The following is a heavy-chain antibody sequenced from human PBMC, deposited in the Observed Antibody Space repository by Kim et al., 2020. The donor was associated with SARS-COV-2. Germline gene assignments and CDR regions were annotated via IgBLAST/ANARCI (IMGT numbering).Heavy chain of an antibody. CDR3: AREDSSGWAFDY. Sequence: SYAYSGKGRFTISGDNAKNSLYLQLNSLRAEDTAVYYCAREDSSGWAFDYWGQGTLVTVSS. V-gene: IGHV3-21*01. D-gene: IGHD6-19*01. J-gene: IGHJ4*02.